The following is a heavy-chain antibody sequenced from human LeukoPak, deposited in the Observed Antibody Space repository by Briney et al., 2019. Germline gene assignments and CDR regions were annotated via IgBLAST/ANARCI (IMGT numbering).Heavy chain of an antibody. Sequence: GGSLRLSCAASGFTFSNYAMTWVRQAPGKGLEWVSIISGSGDKTYYADSVEGRFTISRDNSKNTLNLQMNSLRAEDTAVYYCAKDEMYCSTTSCYNIYWGQGSLVTVSS. CDR3: AKDEMYCSTTSCYNIY. J-gene: IGHJ4*02. CDR2: ISGSGDKT. CDR1: GFTFSNYA. D-gene: IGHD2-2*02. V-gene: IGHV3-23*01.